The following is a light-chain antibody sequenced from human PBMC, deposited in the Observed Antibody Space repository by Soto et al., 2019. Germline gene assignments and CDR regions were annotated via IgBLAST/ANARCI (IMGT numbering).Light chain of an antibody. CDR2: GTN. V-gene: IGLV1-40*01. J-gene: IGLJ3*02. Sequence: QSVLTQPPSVSGAPGQRVIISCTGSSSNIGAHYDVHWYQQLPGAAPKLLIFGTNNRPSGVSDRFSGPKSGTSASLAITGLQTEDEADYYCQSYDSSLSGSWVFGGGTKLTVL. CDR1: SSNIGAHYD. CDR3: QSYDSSLSGSWV.